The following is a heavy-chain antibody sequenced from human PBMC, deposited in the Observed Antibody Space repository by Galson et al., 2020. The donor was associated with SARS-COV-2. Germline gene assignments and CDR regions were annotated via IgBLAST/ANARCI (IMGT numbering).Heavy chain of an antibody. J-gene: IGHJ6*03. CDR2: ISHNGGNT. CDR3: VKDPVGGDFWSGRYPIDYYHYMDV. V-gene: IGHV3-64D*06. Sequence: GGSLRLSCSASGFTFNTYIMNWVRQAPGKGLEYVAAISHNGGNTYYADSVKGRFTISRDNSKNTLFLQMSGLRAEDTAVYFCVKDPVGGDFWSGRYPIDYYHYMDVWGKGTTVTVSS. CDR1: GFTFNTYI. D-gene: IGHD3-3*01.